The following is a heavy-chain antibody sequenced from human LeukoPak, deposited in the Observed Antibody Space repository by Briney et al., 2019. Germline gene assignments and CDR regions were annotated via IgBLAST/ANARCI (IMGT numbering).Heavy chain of an antibody. CDR2: IYYSGST. D-gene: IGHD4-17*01. CDR3: ARHDYGDYVDY. CDR1: GGSTSSSSYY. V-gene: IGHV4-39*01. Sequence: SETLSLTCTVSGGSTSSSSYYWGWIRQPPGKGLEWIGSIYYSGSTYYNPSLKSRVTISVDTSKNQFSLKLSSVTAADTAVYYCARHDYGDYVDYWGQGTLVTVSS. J-gene: IGHJ4*02.